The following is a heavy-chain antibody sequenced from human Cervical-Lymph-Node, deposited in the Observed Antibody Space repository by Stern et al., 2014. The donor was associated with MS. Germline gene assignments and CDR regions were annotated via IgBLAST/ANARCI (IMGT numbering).Heavy chain of an antibody. V-gene: IGHV7-4-1*02. J-gene: IGHJ4*02. D-gene: IGHD6-6*01. CDR1: GYNLTTFA. CDR3: ATWGAGSSPPLFY. Sequence: QLVQSGSELKKPGASVKVSCKASGYNLTTFAINWVRQAPGQGLEWMGWIYTKTGNPTFAQGFTGRFVFSLDASINTAYLQIISLKAEDSAVYYCATWGAGSSPPLFYWGQGTLVTVSS. CDR2: IYTKTGNP.